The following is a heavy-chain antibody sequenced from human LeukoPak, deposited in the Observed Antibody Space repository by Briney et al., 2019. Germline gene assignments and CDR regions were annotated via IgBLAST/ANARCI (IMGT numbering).Heavy chain of an antibody. CDR3: TRPNPSGWYLDRGY. J-gene: IGHJ4*02. CDR2: IRSKAYGGTT. V-gene: IGHV3-49*03. Sequence: GGSLRLSCTASGFTFGDYAMSWFRQAPGKGLEWVGFIRSKAYGGTTEYAASVKGGFTISRDDSKSIAYLQMNSLKTEDTAVYYCTRPNPSGWYLDRGYWGQGTLVTVSS. CDR1: GFTFGDYA. D-gene: IGHD6-19*01.